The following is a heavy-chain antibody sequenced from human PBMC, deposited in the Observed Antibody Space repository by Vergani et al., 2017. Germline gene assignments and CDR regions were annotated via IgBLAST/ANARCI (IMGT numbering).Heavy chain of an antibody. Sequence: QVQLVESGGGVVQPGSSLRLSCAASGFTFSSYAMHWVRQAPGKGLEWVAVISYDGSNKYYADSVKGRFTISRDNSKNTLYLQMNSLRAEDTAVYYCATGRAAAVNWFDPWGQGTLVTVSS. CDR2: ISYDGSNK. CDR3: ATGRAAAVNWFDP. J-gene: IGHJ5*02. CDR1: GFTFSSYA. V-gene: IGHV3-30-3*01. D-gene: IGHD6-13*01.